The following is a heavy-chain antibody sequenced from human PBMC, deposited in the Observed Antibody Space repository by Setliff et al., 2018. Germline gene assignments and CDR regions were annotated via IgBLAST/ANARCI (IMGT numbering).Heavy chain of an antibody. CDR3: ARAPFDNWFDP. CDR2: ISHSGSA. J-gene: IGHJ5*02. Sequence: PSETLSLTCAVYGGSFSTYFWSWIRQPPGKGLEWIGEISHSGSANYNPSLKSRVTMSVDTSKNQFSLNLNSVTAADTAVYYCARAPFDNWFDPWGQGTLVTVSS. V-gene: IGHV4-34*01. CDR1: GGSFSTYF. D-gene: IGHD3-3*02.